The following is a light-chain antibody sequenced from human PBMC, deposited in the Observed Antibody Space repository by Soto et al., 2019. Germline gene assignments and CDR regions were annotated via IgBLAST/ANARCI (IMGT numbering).Light chain of an antibody. J-gene: IGKJ3*01. Sequence: EIVLTQSPGTLSLSPGERATLSCRASQSVSSNYLAWYQQKPGQAPRLLVYGASSRATGVPDRFSGSGSGTDFTLTISRLAPEDFAVYYCQQYGSSLFTFGPGTKVDFK. CDR3: QQYGSSLFT. CDR1: QSVSSNY. V-gene: IGKV3-20*01. CDR2: GAS.